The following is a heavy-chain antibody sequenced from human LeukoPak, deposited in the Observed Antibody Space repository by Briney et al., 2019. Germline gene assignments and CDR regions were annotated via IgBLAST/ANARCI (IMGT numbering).Heavy chain of an antibody. D-gene: IGHD3-22*01. J-gene: IGHJ4*02. V-gene: IGHV3-23*01. CDR3: AKDRMIVVALHYFDC. CDR1: GFTFSSYA. CDR2: ISGSGGST. Sequence: GGSLRLSCAASGFTFSSYAMSWVRQAPGKGLEWVSAISGSGGSTYYADSVKGRFTISRDNSKNTLYLQMNSLRAEDTAVYYCAKDRMIVVALHYFDCWGQGTLVTVSS.